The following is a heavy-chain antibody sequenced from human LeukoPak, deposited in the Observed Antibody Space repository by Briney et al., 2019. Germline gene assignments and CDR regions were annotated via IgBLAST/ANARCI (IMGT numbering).Heavy chain of an antibody. J-gene: IGHJ6*02. CDR1: GFTFSTYS. Sequence: GGSLRLSCAASGFTFSTYSMTWVRQAPGKGLEWVSYISSSRTTTFYTDSVKGRFTISRDNAKNSLYLQMNSLRVKDTAVYYCARGPYGDYDSYYGVDVWGQGTTVTVS. V-gene: IGHV3-48*01. CDR3: ARGPYGDYDSYYGVDV. CDR2: ISSSRTTT. D-gene: IGHD4-17*01.